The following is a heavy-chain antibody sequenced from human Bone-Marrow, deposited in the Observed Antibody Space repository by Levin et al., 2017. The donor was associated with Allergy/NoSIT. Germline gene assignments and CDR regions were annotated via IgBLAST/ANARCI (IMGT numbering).Heavy chain of an antibody. D-gene: IGHD4-11*01. V-gene: IGHV1-18*01. CDR1: GYTFTSYG. CDR2: ISAYNGNT. CDR3: ARDLSGRLQYNYYYYYMDV. J-gene: IGHJ6*03. Sequence: ASVKVSCKASGYTFTSYGISWVRQAPGQGLEWMGWISAYNGNTNYAQKLQGRVTMTTDTSTSTAYMELRSLRSDDTAVYYCARDLSGRLQYNYYYYYMDVWGKGTTVTVSS.